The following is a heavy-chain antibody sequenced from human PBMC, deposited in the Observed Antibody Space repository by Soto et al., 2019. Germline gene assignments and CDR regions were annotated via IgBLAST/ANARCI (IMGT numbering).Heavy chain of an antibody. CDR3: ARYCISTSCYDDFDY. J-gene: IGHJ4*02. D-gene: IGHD2-2*01. V-gene: IGHV3-48*02. CDR2: ISSSSSTI. Sequence: EVQLVESGGGLVQPGGSLRLSCAASGFTFSSYSMNWVRQAPGKGLEWDSYISSSSSTIYYADSVKGRFTISRDNAKNSLYLQMNSLRDEDTAVYYCARYCISTSCYDDFDYWGQGTLVTVSS. CDR1: GFTFSSYS.